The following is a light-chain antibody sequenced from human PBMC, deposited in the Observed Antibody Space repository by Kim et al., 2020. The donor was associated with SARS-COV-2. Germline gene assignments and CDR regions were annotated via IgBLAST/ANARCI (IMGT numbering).Light chain of an antibody. CDR1: RSVASNY. CDR3: QQYSSLPLT. CDR2: GVS. Sequence: SPGERATGSCRARRSVASNYLAWYQQKPGQAPRLLIFGVSSRATGIPDRFSGSGSGTEYSLTINRLEPEDFAVYYCQQYSSLPLTFGGGTKVDIK. V-gene: IGKV3-20*01. J-gene: IGKJ4*01.